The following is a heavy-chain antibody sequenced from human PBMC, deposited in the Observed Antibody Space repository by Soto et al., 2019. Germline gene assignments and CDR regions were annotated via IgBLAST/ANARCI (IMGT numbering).Heavy chain of an antibody. CDR3: ATQDCSGAACSPPG. CDR1: GFPFGRSA. Sequence: EVQLLESGGGLVQPGGSMRLSWAASGFPFGRSAMSWVRQAPGMGLEWVSTIISDTARTHYADSVKGRFTISRDSSKNTMFLQMNSLRAADTAVYYCATQDCSGAACSPPGWGQGTLVTVSS. CDR2: IISDTART. D-gene: IGHD2-15*01. V-gene: IGHV3-23*01. J-gene: IGHJ4*02.